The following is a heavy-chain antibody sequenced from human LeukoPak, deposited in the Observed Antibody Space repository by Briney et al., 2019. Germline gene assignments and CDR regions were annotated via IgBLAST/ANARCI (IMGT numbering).Heavy chain of an antibody. CDR3: ARDLGYYDFWSGYSHFDY. D-gene: IGHD3-3*01. CDR2: INPSGGST. Sequence: GASVKVSCKASGYTFSGYYIHWVRQAPGQGLEWMGIINPSGGSTSYAQKFQGRVTMTRDTSTSTVYMELSSLRSEDTAVYYCARDLGYYDFWSGYSHFDYWGQGTLVTVSS. V-gene: IGHV1-46*01. J-gene: IGHJ4*02. CDR1: GYTFSGYY.